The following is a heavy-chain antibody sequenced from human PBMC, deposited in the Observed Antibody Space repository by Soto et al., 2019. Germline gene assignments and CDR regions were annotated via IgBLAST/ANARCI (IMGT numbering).Heavy chain of an antibody. CDR2: IYPVDSDT. V-gene: IGHV5-51*01. Sequence: DSLTISLKASGYSFTTYWIGWVGQMPGKGLECMGIIYPVDSDTRYSPSFQGQVTISVDKSISTAYLQWRSLKASDTAMYFCARRLEHPVRGGNGMDVWGQGTTVTVSS. J-gene: IGHJ6*02. CDR1: GYSFTTYW. CDR3: ARRLEHPVRGGNGMDV. D-gene: IGHD3-16*01.